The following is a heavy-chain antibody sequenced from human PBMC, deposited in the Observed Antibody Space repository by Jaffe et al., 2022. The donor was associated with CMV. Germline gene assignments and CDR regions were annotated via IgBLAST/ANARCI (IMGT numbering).Heavy chain of an antibody. CDR1: GFTSVNYETFSNYG. J-gene: IGHJ4*02. V-gene: IGHV3-30*18. CDR3: AKDALRYISSSGSPFDY. Sequence: QVHLVESGGGVVRPGTSLRLSCEASGFTSVNYETFSNYGMHWVRQAPGRGLEWLTFISYDGSNQYYADSVKGRATISRDNSKNTVTLQIDSLRLEDTAVYHCAKDALRYISSSGSPFDYWGLGTLVIVSS. CDR2: ISYDGSNQ. D-gene: IGHD5-12*01.